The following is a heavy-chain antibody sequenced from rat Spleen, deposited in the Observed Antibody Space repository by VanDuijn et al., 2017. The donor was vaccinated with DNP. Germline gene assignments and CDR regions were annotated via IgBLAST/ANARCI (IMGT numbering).Heavy chain of an antibody. J-gene: IGHJ2*01. Sequence: EVKLVESGGGLVQPGRSLKLSCAASGFNFNDYWVGWVRQAPGKGLEWIGEINTDSSTINYTPSLKDKFTISRDNAQNTLYLQMSKLGSEDTAIYYCARHFYYYTSFDYWGQGVMVTVSS. CDR1: GFNFNDYW. CDR3: ARHFYYYTSFDY. V-gene: IGHV4-2*01. CDR2: INTDSSTI. D-gene: IGHD1-2*01.